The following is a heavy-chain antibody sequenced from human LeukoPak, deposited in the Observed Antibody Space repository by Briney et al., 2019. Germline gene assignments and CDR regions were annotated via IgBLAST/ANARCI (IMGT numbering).Heavy chain of an antibody. CDR1: GVTFSSYA. D-gene: IGHD4-17*01. Sequence: PGGSLRLSCTASGVTFSSYAMTWVRQAPGKGLECVSVISGIGTTTYYADSVKGRFTISRDNSKNTLFLQMNSLRVEDTATYYCTKKRTTSVTDWFDPWGQGTLVTVSS. J-gene: IGHJ5*02. CDR2: ISGIGTTT. CDR3: TKKRTTSVTDWFDP. V-gene: IGHV3-23*01.